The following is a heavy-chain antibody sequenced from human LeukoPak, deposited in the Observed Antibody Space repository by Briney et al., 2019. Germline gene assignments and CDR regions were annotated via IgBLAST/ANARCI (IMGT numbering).Heavy chain of an antibody. CDR3: AKDVHIVVVTDAFDI. Sequence: PGGSLRLSCAASGFTFSSYGMHWVRQAPGKGLEWVAVISYDGSNKYYADSVKSRFTISRDNSKNTLYLQMNSLRAEDTAVYYCAKDVHIVVVTDAFDIWDQGAMVTVSS. CDR1: GFTFSSYG. V-gene: IGHV3-30*18. D-gene: IGHD2-21*02. J-gene: IGHJ3*02. CDR2: ISYDGSNK.